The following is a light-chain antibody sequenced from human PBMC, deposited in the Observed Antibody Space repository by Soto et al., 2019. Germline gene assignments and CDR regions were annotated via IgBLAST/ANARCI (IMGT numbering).Light chain of an antibody. J-gene: IGLJ1*01. CDR1: SSDVGGYNY. CDR2: DVS. V-gene: IGLV2-11*01. CDR3: CSYTGSYTYV. Sequence: QSVLTQPHSVSGSPGQSVTISCTGTSSDVGGYNYVSWYQQHPGKAPKVMIYDVSKRPSGVPDRFSGSKSSSTASLTISGLQAEDEADYYCCSYTGSYTYVFGTGTKLTVL.